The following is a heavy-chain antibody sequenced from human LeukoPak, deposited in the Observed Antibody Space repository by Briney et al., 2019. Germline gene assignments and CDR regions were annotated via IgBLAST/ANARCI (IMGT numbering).Heavy chain of an antibody. D-gene: IGHD3-3*01. CDR2: IIPIFGTA. J-gene: IGHJ3*02. V-gene: IGHV1-69*13. CDR3: ARVPEPTYYDFWSGPQGNAFDI. CDR1: GGTFSSYA. Sequence: SVKVSCKASGGTFSSYAISWVRQAPGQGLEWMGGIIPIFGTANYAQKFQGRVTITADESTRTAYMELSSLRSEDTAVYYCARVPEPTYYDFWSGPQGNAFDIWGQGTMVTVSS.